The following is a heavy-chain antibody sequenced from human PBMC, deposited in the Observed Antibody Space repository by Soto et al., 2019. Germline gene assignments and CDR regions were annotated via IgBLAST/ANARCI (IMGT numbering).Heavy chain of an antibody. CDR3: VGAGSKTLRDCFDP. D-gene: IGHD4-17*01. CDR1: GGSLSKLY. V-gene: IGHV4-4*07. CDR2: VYATGTS. Sequence: SGTLSLTCSVSGGSLSKLYWSWIRKTAGKGMERMGRVYATGTSDYNASLRSRGAMSVDLSKKTFSLRLRSVTAADTGVYYCVGAGSKTLRDCFDPWGQGILVTVSS. J-gene: IGHJ5*02.